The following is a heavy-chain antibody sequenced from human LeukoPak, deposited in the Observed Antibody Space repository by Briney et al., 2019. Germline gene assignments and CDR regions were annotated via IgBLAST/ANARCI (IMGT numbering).Heavy chain of an antibody. CDR1: GYTFTGYY. Sequence: GASVKVSCKASGYTFTGYYMHWVRQAPGQGLEWMGWISAYNGNTNYAQKLQGRVTMTTDTSASTAYMELRSLRSDDTAVYYCARGPSRKGFSVRLDYWGQGTLVTVSS. CDR3: ARGPSRKGFSVRLDY. J-gene: IGHJ4*02. CDR2: ISAYNGNT. V-gene: IGHV1-18*04. D-gene: IGHD3-10*01.